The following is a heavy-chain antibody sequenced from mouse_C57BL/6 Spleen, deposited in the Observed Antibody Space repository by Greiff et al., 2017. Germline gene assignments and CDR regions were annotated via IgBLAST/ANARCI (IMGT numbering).Heavy chain of an antibody. CDR1: GYTFTSSW. J-gene: IGHJ3*01. CDR2: IYPGSGST. V-gene: IGHV1-55*01. D-gene: IGHD3-2*02. Sequence: QVQLKESGAELVKPGASVKMSCKASGYTFTSSWITWVKQRPGQGLEWIGDIYPGSGSTNYNEKFKSKATLTVDTSSSTAYMQLSSLTSEDSAVYYCARGDSSGWAYWGQGTLVTVSA. CDR3: ARGDSSGWAY.